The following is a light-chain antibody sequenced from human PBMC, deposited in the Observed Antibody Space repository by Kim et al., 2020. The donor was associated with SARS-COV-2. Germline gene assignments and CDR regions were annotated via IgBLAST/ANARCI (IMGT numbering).Light chain of an antibody. Sequence: LPPGERATLSCRARQSVSSYLAWYQQKPGQAPRLLIYDASNRATGIPARFSGSGSGTDFTLTISSLEPEDFAVYYCQQRSNWPPYTFGQGTKLEI. CDR2: DAS. CDR3: QQRSNWPPYT. J-gene: IGKJ2*01. CDR1: QSVSSY. V-gene: IGKV3-11*01.